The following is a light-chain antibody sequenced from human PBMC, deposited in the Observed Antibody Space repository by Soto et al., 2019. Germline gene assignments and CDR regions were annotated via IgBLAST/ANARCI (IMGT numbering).Light chain of an antibody. CDR2: EVS. CDR3: SSYAGSNNRV. CDR1: SSDVGGYNY. V-gene: IGLV2-8*01. J-gene: IGLJ1*01. Sequence: QSALTQPPSAYGSPGQSVTTSCTGTSSDVGGYNYVSWYQQHPGKAPKLMIYEVSKRPSGVPDRFSGSKSGNTASLTVSGLQAEDEADYYCSSYAGSNNRVFGTGTKVTVL.